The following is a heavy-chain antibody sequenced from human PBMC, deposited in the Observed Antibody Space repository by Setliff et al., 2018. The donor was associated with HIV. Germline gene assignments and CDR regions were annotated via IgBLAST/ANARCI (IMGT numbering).Heavy chain of an antibody. Sequence: GASVKVSCKVSGNTLRELSMHWVRQAPGEGLEWMGGFDPEDGETIYAQKFQGRVTMTEDTSTDTAYMELSSLTFEDTAVYYCATDGSYDILPGLTPGAYDMWGQGTMVT. CDR3: ATDGSYDILPGLTPGAYDM. CDR1: GNTLRELS. CDR2: FDPEDGET. D-gene: IGHD3-9*01. V-gene: IGHV1-24*01. J-gene: IGHJ3*02.